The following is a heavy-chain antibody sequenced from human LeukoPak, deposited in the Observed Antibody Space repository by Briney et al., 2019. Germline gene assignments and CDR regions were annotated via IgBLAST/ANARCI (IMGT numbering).Heavy chain of an antibody. J-gene: IGHJ6*03. Sequence: GGSLRLSCAASGFTFSSYSMNWVRQAPGKGLEWVSYVSSSGSIIYYADSVKGRFTISRDNAKNSLYLQMNSLRAEDTAVYYCARVPPDYYYYYMDVWGKGTTVTVSS. CDR2: VSSSGSII. CDR3: ARVPPDYYYYYMDV. D-gene: IGHD3-10*01. CDR1: GFTFSSYS. V-gene: IGHV3-48*04.